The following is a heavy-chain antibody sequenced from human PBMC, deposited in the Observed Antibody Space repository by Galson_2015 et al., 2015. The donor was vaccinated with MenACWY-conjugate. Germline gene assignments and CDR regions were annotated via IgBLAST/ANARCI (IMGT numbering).Heavy chain of an antibody. D-gene: IGHD3-3*01. Sequence: QVQLQESGPGLVKPSETLSLTCTVSGGSASSSGYYWTWTRQPPGRRLGWIGLIYDSGTTKYNPSLKGRVTISLDTSKNQVSLKLNSVTAADTAVYYCAREFSYWGQGTLVTVSS. J-gene: IGHJ4*02. CDR3: AREFSY. CDR1: GGSASSSGYY. CDR2: IYDSGTT. V-gene: IGHV4-61*08.